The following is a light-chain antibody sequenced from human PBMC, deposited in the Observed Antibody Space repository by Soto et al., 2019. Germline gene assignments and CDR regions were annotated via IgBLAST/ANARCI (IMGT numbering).Light chain of an antibody. Sequence: EILFTQSPGILSLSPGERATLSCRASQSVSSNYLAWYQQKPGQATRLLIYGASSRANGIPDRFSGSGSGTDFTLTLGRLEPEDFAVYYCHQYGISPPRTFGQGTKVDIK. CDR2: GAS. V-gene: IGKV3-20*01. CDR3: HQYGISPPRT. J-gene: IGKJ1*01. CDR1: QSVSSNY.